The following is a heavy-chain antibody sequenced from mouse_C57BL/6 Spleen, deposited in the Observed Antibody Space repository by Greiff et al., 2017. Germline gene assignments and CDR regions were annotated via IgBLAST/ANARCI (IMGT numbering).Heavy chain of an antibody. Sequence: EVKLVESGGGLVKPGGSLKLSCAASGFTFSDYGMHWVRQAPEKGLEWVAYISSGSSTIYYADTVKGRFTISRDNAKNTLFLQMTSLRSEDTAMYYCAKHSNYDAMDYWGQGTSGTVSS. CDR2: ISSGSSTI. J-gene: IGHJ4*01. CDR3: AKHSNYDAMDY. D-gene: IGHD2-5*01. V-gene: IGHV5-17*01. CDR1: GFTFSDYG.